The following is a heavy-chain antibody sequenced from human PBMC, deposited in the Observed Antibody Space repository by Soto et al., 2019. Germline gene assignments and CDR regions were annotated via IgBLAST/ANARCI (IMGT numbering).Heavy chain of an antibody. CDR1: GFTFSSYA. Sequence: SLRLSCAASGFTFSSYAMSWVRQAPGKGLEWVSAISGSGGSTYYADSVKGRFTISRDNSKNTLYLQMNSLRAEDTAVFYCAKDVTIFGVVIMDAFDIWGQGTMVTVSS. D-gene: IGHD3-3*01. J-gene: IGHJ3*02. CDR3: AKDVTIFGVVIMDAFDI. CDR2: ISGSGGST. V-gene: IGHV3-23*01.